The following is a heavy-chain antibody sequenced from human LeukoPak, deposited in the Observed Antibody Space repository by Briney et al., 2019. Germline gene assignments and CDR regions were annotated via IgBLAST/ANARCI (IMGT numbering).Heavy chain of an antibody. CDR2: IRSKAYGGTT. Sequence: PGRSLRLSCTASGFTFGDYAMSWFRQAPGKGLEWVGFIRSKAYGGTTEYAASVKGRLTISRDDSKSIAYLQMNSLKTEDTAVYYCTRVVYSYGGEIDYWGQGTLVTVSS. D-gene: IGHD5-18*01. J-gene: IGHJ4*02. CDR1: GFTFGDYA. CDR3: TRVVYSYGGEIDY. V-gene: IGHV3-49*03.